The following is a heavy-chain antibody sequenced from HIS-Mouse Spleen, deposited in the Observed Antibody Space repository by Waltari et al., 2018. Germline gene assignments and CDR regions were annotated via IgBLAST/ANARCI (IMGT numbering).Heavy chain of an antibody. J-gene: IGHJ3*02. CDR2: SYSGGRT. CDR3: ARDRRTGGSVDAFDI. D-gene: IGHD7-27*01. Sequence: EVQLVETGGGLIQPGGSLRLSCAASGFTVSSNYMSWVRQAPGKGLEWVSVSYSGGRTYYADSVKGRFTISRDNSKNTLYLQMNSLRAEDTAVYYCARDRRTGGSVDAFDIWGQGTMVTVSS. CDR1: GFTVSSNY. V-gene: IGHV3-53*02.